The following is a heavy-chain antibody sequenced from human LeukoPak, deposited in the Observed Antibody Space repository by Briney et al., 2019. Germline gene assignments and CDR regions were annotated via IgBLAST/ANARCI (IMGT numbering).Heavy chain of an antibody. V-gene: IGHV3-66*01. D-gene: IGHD3-10*01. CDR1: GFTVSDSY. J-gene: IGHJ6*02. CDR2: IYSGGST. Sequence: GGSLRLSCAASGFTVSDSYLSWVRQAPGKGLEWVSVIYSGGSTYYADSVKGRFTISRDNSRNTLYLQMNSLRAEDTAVYYCARGWFYGMDVWGQGATVSVSS. CDR3: ARGWFYGMDV.